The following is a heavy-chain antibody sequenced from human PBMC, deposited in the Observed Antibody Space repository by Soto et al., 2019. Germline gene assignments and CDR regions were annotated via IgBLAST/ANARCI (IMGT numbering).Heavy chain of an antibody. CDR3: ARVIMIFGVANLGSYFDY. J-gene: IGHJ4*02. V-gene: IGHV1-18*01. Sequence: QVQLVQSGTEVKKPGASVKVSCKASGYTFSNFGLSWVRQAPGQGLEWTGWISPSNGQTIYAQNFQGRVTMTTDTSTATAHMGLRSLISDDTAVYYCARVIMIFGVANLGSYFDYWGQGTLVTVSA. CDR2: ISPSNGQT. CDR1: GYTFSNFG. D-gene: IGHD3-3*01.